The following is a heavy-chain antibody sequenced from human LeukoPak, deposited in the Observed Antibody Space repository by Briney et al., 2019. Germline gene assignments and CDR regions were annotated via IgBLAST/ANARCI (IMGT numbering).Heavy chain of an antibody. Sequence: SVKVSCKASGGTFSSYAISWVRQAPGQGLEWMGRIIPILGIANYAQKFQGRVTITADKSTSTAYMELSSLRSEDTAVYYCARVDSSSWYSSYGMDVWGQGTTVTASS. D-gene: IGHD6-13*01. V-gene: IGHV1-69*04. CDR1: GGTFSSYA. CDR2: IIPILGIA. CDR3: ARVDSSSWYSSYGMDV. J-gene: IGHJ6*02.